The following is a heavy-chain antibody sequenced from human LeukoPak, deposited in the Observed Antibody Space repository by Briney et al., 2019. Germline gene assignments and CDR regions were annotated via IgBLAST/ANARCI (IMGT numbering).Heavy chain of an antibody. V-gene: IGHV3-7*01. D-gene: IGHD1-26*01. Sequence: GGSLRLSCAASGFTFSSYWMNWLRQAPGKGLEWVANIKQDGSEKYYMDSVKGRFTISRDNAKNSMYLQMNSLRAEDTAVYYCARDRASRLIDYWGQGTLVTVSS. J-gene: IGHJ4*02. CDR3: ARDRASRLIDY. CDR2: IKQDGSEK. CDR1: GFTFSSYW.